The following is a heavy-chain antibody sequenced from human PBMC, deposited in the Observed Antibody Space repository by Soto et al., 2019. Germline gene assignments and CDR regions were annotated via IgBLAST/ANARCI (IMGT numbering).Heavy chain of an antibody. CDR3: ARGIYVKYYYGMDV. CDR1: GGTFSIYA. V-gene: IGHV1-69*13. Sequence: SVKVSCKASGGTFSIYAIIWVRQAPGQGLEWMGGIIPIFGTANYAQKFQGRVTITADESTSTAYMELSSLRSEDTAVYYCARGIYVKYYYGMDVWGQGTTVTVSS. D-gene: IGHD3-16*01. J-gene: IGHJ6*02. CDR2: IIPIFGTA.